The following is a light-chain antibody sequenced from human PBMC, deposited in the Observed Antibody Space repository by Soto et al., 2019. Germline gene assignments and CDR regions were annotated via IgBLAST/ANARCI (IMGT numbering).Light chain of an antibody. Sequence: ETLMTQSPATLSVSPGERATLSCRASQSGGSNLAWYQQKLVQAPRLLIFESSTTATGIQARFSGSGSVTAFKPTISSLQSEDFAVYFCQQYHDWSLYTFGRGNKVEI. CDR3: QQYHDWSLYT. J-gene: IGKJ2*01. CDR2: ESS. CDR1: QSGGSN. V-gene: IGKV3-15*01.